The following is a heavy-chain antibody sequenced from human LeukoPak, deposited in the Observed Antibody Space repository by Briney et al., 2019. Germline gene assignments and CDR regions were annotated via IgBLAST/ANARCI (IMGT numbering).Heavy chain of an antibody. J-gene: IGHJ4*02. Sequence: GGSLRLSCAASGFTFDDYAMHWVRQAPGKGLEWVSGISWNSGSIGYADSVKGRFTISRDNAKNSLYLQMNSLRAEDTALYYCAKEYRGLYFDYWGQGTLVTVSS. D-gene: IGHD5-12*01. V-gene: IGHV3-9*01. CDR1: GFTFDDYA. CDR3: AKEYRGLYFDY. CDR2: ISWNSGSI.